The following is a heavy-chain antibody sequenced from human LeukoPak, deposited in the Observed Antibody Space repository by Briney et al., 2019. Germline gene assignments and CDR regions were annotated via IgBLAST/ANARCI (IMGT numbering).Heavy chain of an antibody. CDR3: ARVAAEVVGVPGAIGFGWLRRDYYYMDV. J-gene: IGHJ6*03. Sequence: ASVKVSCKASGYTVTSYYVHCVRQAPGEGLEWMGIINPSGGSTSYAQMFQGRVTMTRDMSTSTVYMELSSLRSEDTAVYYCARVAAEVVGVPGAIGFGWLRRDYYYMDVWGKGTTVIVSS. CDR2: INPSGGST. CDR1: GYTVTSYY. D-gene: IGHD2-2*02. V-gene: IGHV1-46*01.